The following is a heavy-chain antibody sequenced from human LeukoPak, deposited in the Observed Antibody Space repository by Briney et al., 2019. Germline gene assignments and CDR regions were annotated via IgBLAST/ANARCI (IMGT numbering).Heavy chain of an antibody. CDR2: IYTSGST. CDR3: AGVPTRPDNIAAAGTFDY. V-gene: IGHV4-4*07. J-gene: IGHJ4*02. Sequence: SETLSLTCTVSGCSISSYYWSWIRQPAGKGLEWIWRIYTSGSTNYNPSLKSRVTMSVDTSKNQFSLKLSSVTAADTAVYYCAGVPTRPDNIAAAGTFDYWGQGTLVTVSS. CDR1: GCSISSYY. D-gene: IGHD6-13*01.